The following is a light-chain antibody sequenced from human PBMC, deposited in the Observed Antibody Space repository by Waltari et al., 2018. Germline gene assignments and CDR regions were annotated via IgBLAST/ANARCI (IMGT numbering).Light chain of an antibody. V-gene: IGLV3-21*04. CDR2: YDS. CDR1: NIGSYS. CDR3: HVWHAALDPGV. Sequence: SYVVTQPPSVSVAPGETARITCGGDNIGSYSVHWYQQRPGPAQILIMRYDSDRPSGIPDRFSGFNSGNTATLTISRVEAGDEADYYCHVWHAALDPGVFGSGTEVTVL. J-gene: IGLJ1*01.